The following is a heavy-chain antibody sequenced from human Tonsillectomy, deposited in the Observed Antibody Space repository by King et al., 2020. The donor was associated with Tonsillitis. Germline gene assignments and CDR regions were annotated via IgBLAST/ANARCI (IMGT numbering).Heavy chain of an antibody. CDR3: ARAPMVRGVITHFDY. D-gene: IGHD3-10*01. Sequence: VQLVESGGGLVQPGGSLRLSCAASGATFSRDSMSWVRQAPGKGLEGVSYIDSNSGRIYYADSVKGRFIISRDNAGNSLYLQMHSLRAEDTALYYCARAPMVRGVITHFDYWGQGTLVTVSS. V-gene: IGHV3-48*01. CDR2: IDSNSGRI. J-gene: IGHJ4*02. CDR1: GATFSRDS.